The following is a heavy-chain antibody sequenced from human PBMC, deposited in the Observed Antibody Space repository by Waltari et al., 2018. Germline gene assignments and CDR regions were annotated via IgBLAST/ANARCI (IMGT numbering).Heavy chain of an antibody. Sequence: QVQLQESGPGLVKPSQTLSLTCTVSGGSISSGSYYWSWVRQPAGKGLEWIGYIYTSGSTNYNPSLKSRVTISVDTSKNQFSLKLSSVTAADTAVYYCARDQGLGNDVAFDIWGQGTMVTVSS. V-gene: IGHV4-61*09. D-gene: IGHD3-9*01. CDR2: IYTSGST. CDR1: GGSISSGSYY. CDR3: ARDQGLGNDVAFDI. J-gene: IGHJ3*02.